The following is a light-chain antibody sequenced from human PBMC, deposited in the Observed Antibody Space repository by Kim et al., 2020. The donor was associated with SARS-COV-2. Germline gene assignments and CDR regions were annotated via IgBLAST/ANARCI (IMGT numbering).Light chain of an antibody. Sequence: SVTPKEKVTTTCRASQSVGSSIHWYQQKPDQSPKLLIKYATQSISGVPSRFSGSGSGTDFTLTINGLEAEDAATYYCHQSSSLPDTFGQGTKLEIK. CDR2: YAT. CDR3: HQSSSLPDT. V-gene: IGKV6-21*02. CDR1: QSVGSS. J-gene: IGKJ2*01.